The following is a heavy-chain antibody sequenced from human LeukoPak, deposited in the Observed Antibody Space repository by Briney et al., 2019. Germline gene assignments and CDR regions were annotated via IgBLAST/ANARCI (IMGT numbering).Heavy chain of an antibody. CDR3: ARDQAVAPFDYGMDV. Sequence: GGSLRLSCAASGFTFSSYAMHWVRQAPGKGLEWVAVISYDGSNKYYADSVKGRFTISRDNPKNTLYLQMNSLRAEDTAVYYCARDQAVAPFDYGMDVWGQGTTVTVSS. J-gene: IGHJ6*02. D-gene: IGHD6-19*01. V-gene: IGHV3-30-3*01. CDR2: ISYDGSNK. CDR1: GFTFSSYA.